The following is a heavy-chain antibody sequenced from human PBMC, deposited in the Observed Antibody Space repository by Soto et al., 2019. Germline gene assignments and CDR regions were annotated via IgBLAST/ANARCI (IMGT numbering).Heavy chain of an antibody. CDR3: IQSRCGGDCLQSYASYYYYGMDV. D-gene: IGHD2-21*02. Sequence: QITLKESGPTLVKPTQTLTLTCTFSAFSLSTGGVGVGWIRQPPGKALEWLALIYWDDDKRYSPSLRSRLTITKDPSKNPVXLXMXXMDPVDTATYYCIQSRCGGDCLQSYASYYYYGMDVWGQGTTVTVSS. CDR2: IYWDDDK. V-gene: IGHV2-5*02. J-gene: IGHJ6*02. CDR1: AFSLSTGGVG.